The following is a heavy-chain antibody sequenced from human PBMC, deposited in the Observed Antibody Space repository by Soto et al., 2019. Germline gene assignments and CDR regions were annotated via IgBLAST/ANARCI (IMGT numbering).Heavy chain of an antibody. D-gene: IGHD3-22*01. J-gene: IGHJ4*02. CDR1: GFTFSSYW. CDR2: IKSDGSGT. Sequence: EVQLVESGGGLVQPGGSLRLSCAASGFTFSSYWMHWVRQAPGKGLVWVSRIKSDGSGTSYADSVKGQLTISRDNAKNTLYLQMNSLRAEDTAVYYCARGDGDYYDGNGYLGRHWGQGTLVTVSP. V-gene: IGHV3-74*01. CDR3: ARGDGDYYDGNGYLGRH.